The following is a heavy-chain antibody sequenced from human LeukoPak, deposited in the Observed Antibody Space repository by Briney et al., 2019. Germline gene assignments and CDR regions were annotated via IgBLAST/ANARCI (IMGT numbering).Heavy chain of an antibody. Sequence: GASVKVSCKASGYTFTSYYMHWVRQAPGQGLEWMGIINPSGGSTSYAQKFQGRVTMTRDTSTSTVYMELSSLRSEDTAVYYCARDPSPYGGNYYFGYWGQGTLVTVSS. D-gene: IGHD4-23*01. J-gene: IGHJ4*02. V-gene: IGHV1-46*01. CDR2: INPSGGST. CDR1: GYTFTSYY. CDR3: ARDPSPYGGNYYFGY.